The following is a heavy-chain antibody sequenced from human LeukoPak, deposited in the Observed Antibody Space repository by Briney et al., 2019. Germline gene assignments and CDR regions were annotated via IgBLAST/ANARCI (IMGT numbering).Heavy chain of an antibody. CDR2: IHFSGST. V-gene: IGHV4-59*01. Sequence: SETLSLTCSVSDASISGYYWRWIRQPPGKGLEWIGSIHFSGSTNYYPSLRSRVTISVDTSKNQLSLKLSSVTAADTAVYYCARDLGGIYFDYWAQGTVVSVS. J-gene: IGHJ4*02. CDR3: ARDLGGIYFDY. CDR1: DASISGYY. D-gene: IGHD1-26*01.